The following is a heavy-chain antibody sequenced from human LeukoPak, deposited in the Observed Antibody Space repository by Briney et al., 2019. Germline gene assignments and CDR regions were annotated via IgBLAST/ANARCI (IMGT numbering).Heavy chain of an antibody. J-gene: IGHJ4*02. CDR1: GDSVSINSAT. D-gene: IGHD1-7*01. CDR2: TYYRSKWYN. V-gene: IGHV6-1*01. CDR3: ARDIITGTTTEHFNLDY. Sequence: SQTLSLTCAISGDSVSINSATWNWIRQSPSRGLEWLGRTYYRSKWYNDYAVSVKSRITINPDTSKNQFSLQLNSVTPEDTAVYYCARDIITGTTTEHFNLDYWGQGTLVTVSS.